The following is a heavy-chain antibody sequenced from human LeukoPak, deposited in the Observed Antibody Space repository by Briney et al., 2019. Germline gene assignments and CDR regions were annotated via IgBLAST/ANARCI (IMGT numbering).Heavy chain of an antibody. CDR1: GGSFSGYY. CDR3: ARVSALRSYYYYYGMDV. CDR2: INHSGST. J-gene: IGHJ6*02. V-gene: IGHV4-34*01. Sequence: SETLSLTCAVYGGSFSGYYWSWIRQPPGKGLEWIGEINHSGSTNYNPSLRSRVTISVDTSKNQFSLKLSSVTAADTAVYYCARVSALRSYYYYYGMDVWGQGTTVTVSS.